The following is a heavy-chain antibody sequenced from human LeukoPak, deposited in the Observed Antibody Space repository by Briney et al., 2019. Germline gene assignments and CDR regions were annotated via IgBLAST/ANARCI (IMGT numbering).Heavy chain of an antibody. CDR1: GFTFSSYA. CDR2: ISSSGART. J-gene: IGHJ4*02. D-gene: IGHD6-19*01. V-gene: IGHV3-23*01. Sequence: GGSLRLSCAASGFTFSSYAMSGVRQAPGKGLEWGSAISSSGARTHYAGSVKGRFTISRDNPETTLYLQMNSLRAEDTAVYYCAKDPGSGWNGGIFDYWGQGTLVIVSS. CDR3: AKDPGSGWNGGIFDY.